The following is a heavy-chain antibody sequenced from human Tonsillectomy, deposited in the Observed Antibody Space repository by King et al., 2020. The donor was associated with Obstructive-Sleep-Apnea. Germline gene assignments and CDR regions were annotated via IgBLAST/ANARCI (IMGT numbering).Heavy chain of an antibody. CDR2: IYHTGTT. J-gene: IGHJ4*02. Sequence: VQLQESGPGLVKPSETLSLTCTVSGYSISNGFYWGWIRQPPGKGLEWIGIIYHTGTTNCNPSLKSRVTISVDTSKTQFSPRLTSVTAADTAVYSCARADGYNFGQHTYFDYWGQGTLVTVSS. CDR1: GYSISNGFY. D-gene: IGHD5-24*01. CDR3: ARADGYNFGQHTYFDY. V-gene: IGHV4-38-2*02.